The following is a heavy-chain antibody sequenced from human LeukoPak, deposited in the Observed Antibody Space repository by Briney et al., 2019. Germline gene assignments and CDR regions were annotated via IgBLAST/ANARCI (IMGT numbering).Heavy chain of an antibody. J-gene: IGHJ4*02. V-gene: IGHV4-59*01. D-gene: IGHD6-6*01. CDR2: IYYSGST. Sequence: SETLSLTCTISGGSISSYYWSWIRQPPGKGLEWIGYIYYSGSTNYNPSLKSRVTISVDTSKNQFSLKLSSVTAADTAVYYCASFEYSSSAFVYWGQGTLVTVSS. CDR3: ASFEYSSSAFVY. CDR1: GGSISSYY.